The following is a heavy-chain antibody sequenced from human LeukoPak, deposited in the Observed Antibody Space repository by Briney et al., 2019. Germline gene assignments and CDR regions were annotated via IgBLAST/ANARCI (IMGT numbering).Heavy chain of an antibody. Sequence: GGSLRLSCAASGFTVSSTYMSWVRQAPGKGLEWVSLIYSDGTTFYADSVKGRFTISRDNSRNTLYLEMNSLRAEDTAVYYCARDRMSSGWWIRFDYWGQGTLVTVPS. CDR1: GFTVSSTY. CDR2: IYSDGTT. V-gene: IGHV3-53*05. D-gene: IGHD6-19*01. J-gene: IGHJ4*02. CDR3: ARDRMSSGWWIRFDY.